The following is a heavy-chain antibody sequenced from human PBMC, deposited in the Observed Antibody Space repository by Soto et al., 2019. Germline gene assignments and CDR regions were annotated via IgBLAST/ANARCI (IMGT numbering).Heavy chain of an antibody. CDR2: IYHSGST. CDR3: ARVPDR. CDR1: GGSISSSNC. Sequence: SETLSLTCAVSGGSISSSNCWSWIRQPPGKGLEWIGDIYHSGSTNYNPSLKSRVTISVDRSKNQFSLKLSSVTAADTAVYYCARVPDRWGQGTLVTVSS. V-gene: IGHV4-4*02. J-gene: IGHJ5*02. D-gene: IGHD2-2*01.